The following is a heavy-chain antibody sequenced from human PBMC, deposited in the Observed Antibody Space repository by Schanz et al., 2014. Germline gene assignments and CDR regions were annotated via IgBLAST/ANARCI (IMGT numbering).Heavy chain of an antibody. J-gene: IGHJ4*02. CDR3: ARVQIGDVYFDS. CDR1: GGSIGRYY. CDR2: VYYDGSS. Sequence: QVQLQESGPRLVKPSQTLSLTCTVSGGSIGRYYWSWIRQPPGKGLEWIGFVYYDGSSNFIPSLKSRVSGSVDTSKNQFSLRLSSVTAADTAVYFCARVQIGDVYFDSWGQGILVTVSS. D-gene: IGHD2-8*01. V-gene: IGHV4-59*01.